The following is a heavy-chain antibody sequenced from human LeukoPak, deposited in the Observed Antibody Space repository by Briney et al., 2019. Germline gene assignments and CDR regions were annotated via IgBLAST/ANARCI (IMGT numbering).Heavy chain of an antibody. CDR2: VTPSGGST. Sequence: PGGSLRLSCASSGFTFNSYTMTWVRQAPRKGLEWVSSVTPSGGSTYCADSVKGRFNMSRDNSKSRLYLQMSSLRAEDTAVYYCARDYPTSGIVTIFDYWGQGTLVTVSS. V-gene: IGHV3-23*01. J-gene: IGHJ4*02. CDR3: ARDYPTSGIVTIFDY. CDR1: GFTFNSYT. D-gene: IGHD1-1*01.